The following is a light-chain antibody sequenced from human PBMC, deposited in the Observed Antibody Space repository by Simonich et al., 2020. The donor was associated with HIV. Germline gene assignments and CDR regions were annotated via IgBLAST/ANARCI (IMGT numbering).Light chain of an antibody. CDR3: QQYDNLPLT. Sequence: DIQMTQSPSSLSASVGNRVTITCQASQDISNVLNWYQQKPGKAPKILIYVASNLETGVPSRFSGSGSGTDFTFTISSLQPEDIATYYCQQYDNLPLTFGGGTKVEIK. CDR1: QDISNV. V-gene: IGKV1-33*01. J-gene: IGKJ4*01. CDR2: VAS.